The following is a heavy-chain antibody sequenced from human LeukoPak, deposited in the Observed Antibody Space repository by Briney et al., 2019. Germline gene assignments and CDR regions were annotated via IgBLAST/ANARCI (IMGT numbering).Heavy chain of an antibody. D-gene: IGHD6-13*01. CDR3: ARTYSSSWYSGIGYFDY. CDR2: ISGSGGST. Sequence: GGSLRLSCAASGFTFSSYAMSWVRQAPGKGLEWVSAISGSGGSTYYADSVKGRFTISRDNSKNTLYLQMNSLRAEDTAVYYCARTYSSSWYSGIGYFDYWGQGTLVTVSS. CDR1: GFTFSSYA. V-gene: IGHV3-23*01. J-gene: IGHJ4*02.